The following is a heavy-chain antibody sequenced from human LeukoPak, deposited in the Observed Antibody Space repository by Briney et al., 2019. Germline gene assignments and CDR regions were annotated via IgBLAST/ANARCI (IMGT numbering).Heavy chain of an antibody. Sequence: SETLSLTCTVSGGSISSYYWSWIRQPPGKGLEWIGYIYTSGSTNYNPSLKSRVTISVDTSKNQFSLKLSSVTAADTAVYYCARFLRSSWYDWFDPWGQGTLVTVSS. J-gene: IGHJ5*02. CDR3: ARFLRSSWYDWFDP. V-gene: IGHV4-4*09. D-gene: IGHD6-13*01. CDR2: IYTSGST. CDR1: GGSISSYY.